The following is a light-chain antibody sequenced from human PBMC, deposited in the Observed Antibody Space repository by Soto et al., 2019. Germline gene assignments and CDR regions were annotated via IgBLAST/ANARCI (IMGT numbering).Light chain of an antibody. CDR2: GNT. CDR1: SSNIGAGYD. J-gene: IGLJ2*01. V-gene: IGLV1-40*01. CDR3: QSYDSSLSAVV. Sequence: QSVLTQPPSVSGAPGQRVTISCTGSSSNIGAGYDVHRYQHLPGTAPKLLIYGNTNRPSGVPDRFSGSKSGTSASLAITGLQAEDEADYYCQSYDSSLSAVVFGGGTQLTVL.